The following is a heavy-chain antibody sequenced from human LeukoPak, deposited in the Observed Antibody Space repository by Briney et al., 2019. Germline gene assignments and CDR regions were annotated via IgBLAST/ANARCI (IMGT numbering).Heavy chain of an antibody. CDR1: GGTFSSYA. CDR2: INPNSGGT. J-gene: IGHJ4*02. Sequence: ASVKVSCKASGGTFSSYAISWVRQAPGQGLEWMGWINPNSGGTNYAQKFQGWVTMTRDTSISTAYMELSRLRSDDTAVYYCASSDSSSSFDYWGQGTLVTVSS. CDR3: ASSDSSSSFDY. D-gene: IGHD6-13*01. V-gene: IGHV1-2*04.